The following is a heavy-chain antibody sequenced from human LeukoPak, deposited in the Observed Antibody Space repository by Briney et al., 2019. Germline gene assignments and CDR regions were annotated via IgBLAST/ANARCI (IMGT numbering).Heavy chain of an antibody. D-gene: IGHD6-25*01. J-gene: IGHJ3*02. CDR2: IYYSGST. CDR3: ARHSGRGNAFDI. V-gene: IGHV4-59*08. CDR1: GGXISSYY. Sequence: SETLSLTCAVSGGXISSYYCSWIRQPPGKGLEWIGYIYYSGSTNYKPSLKSRVTISVDTSKNQISLNLRSVTAADTAVYYCARHSGRGNAFDIWGQGTRVTVSS.